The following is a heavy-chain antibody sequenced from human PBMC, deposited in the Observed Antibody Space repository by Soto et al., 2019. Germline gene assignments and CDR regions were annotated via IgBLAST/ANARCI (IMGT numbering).Heavy chain of an antibody. CDR1: GGSISGHY. V-gene: IGHV4-59*11. CDR2: IFYSGSTTY. Sequence: SETLSLTCTVSGGSISGHYWIWIRQPPGEGMEWIGYIFYSGSTTYNNNPSLKSRVSISVDTSKNQFYLRLSSVTPADTALYYCARVGSGGWPPDYWGQGTLVTVSS. J-gene: IGHJ4*02. D-gene: IGHD6-19*01. CDR3: ARVGSGGWPPDY.